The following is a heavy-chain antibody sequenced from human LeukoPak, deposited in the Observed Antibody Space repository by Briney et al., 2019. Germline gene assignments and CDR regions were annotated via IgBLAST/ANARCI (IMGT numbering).Heavy chain of an antibody. CDR2: ISGSGSTM. CDR1: GFTFSDDY. Sequence: GGSLRLSCEASGFTFSDDYMSWIRQAPGKGLEWVSYISGSGSTMYYADSVAGRFTISRDNTKNSLYLQMNSLGAEDTAVYYCARVVGSPTYNDYFFDYWGQGTLVTVSS. V-gene: IGHV3-11*04. D-gene: IGHD5-24*01. CDR3: ARVVGSPTYNDYFFDY. J-gene: IGHJ4*02.